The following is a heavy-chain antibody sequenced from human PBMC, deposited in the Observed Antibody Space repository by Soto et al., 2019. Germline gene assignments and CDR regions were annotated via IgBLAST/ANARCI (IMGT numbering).Heavy chain of an antibody. CDR2: VYYSGST. CDR3: ARDGDKSGWSNLRVNWFDP. D-gene: IGHD6-19*01. Sequence: SETLSLTCTVSGGSISSNYWTWIRQPPGKGLEWIGYVYYSGSTNYNPSLKSRVTISVDTSKNQFSLKLSSVTAEDTAVYYCARDGDKSGWSNLRVNWFDPWGQGTRVTVSS. J-gene: IGHJ5*02. CDR1: GGSISSNY. V-gene: IGHV4-59*01.